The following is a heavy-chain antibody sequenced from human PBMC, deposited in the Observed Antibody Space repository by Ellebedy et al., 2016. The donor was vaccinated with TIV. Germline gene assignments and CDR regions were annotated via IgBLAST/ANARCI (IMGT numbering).Heavy chain of an antibody. J-gene: IGHJ4*02. CDR3: AKAGTQGASDY. CDR2: MSFDGINK. CDR1: GFTSTSYG. Sequence: PGGSLRLSCTASGFTSTSYGMHWVRQAPGKGMEWVALMSFDGINKYYADSVRGRFTISRDISKNTLYLQMNSLRAEDTALYYCAKAGTQGASDYWGQGTLVTVSS. D-gene: IGHD1-7*01. V-gene: IGHV3-30*18.